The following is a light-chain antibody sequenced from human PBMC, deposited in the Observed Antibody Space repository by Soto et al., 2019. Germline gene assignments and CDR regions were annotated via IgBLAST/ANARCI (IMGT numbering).Light chain of an antibody. V-gene: IGKV1-27*01. CDR3: QKYNSAPLT. CDR1: QGVATY. Sequence: DVQMTQSPSSLSAFVGDRATITCRASQGVATYLAWYQQKPGKVPKLLIYATSTLPSGVPARFSGSGSGTDFTLTINRLQPEDVGTYYCQKYNSAPLTFGGGTKVEIK. J-gene: IGKJ4*01. CDR2: ATS.